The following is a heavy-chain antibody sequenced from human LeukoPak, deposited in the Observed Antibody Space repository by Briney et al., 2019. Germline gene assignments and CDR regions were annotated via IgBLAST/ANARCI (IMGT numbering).Heavy chain of an antibody. CDR3: ASSTIFGVVIYDAFDT. J-gene: IGHJ3*02. CDR1: GYSFTSYW. D-gene: IGHD3-3*01. Sequence: GESLKISCKGSGYSFTSYWIGWVRQMPGKGLEWMGIIYPGDSDTRYSPSFQGQVTISADKSISTAYLQWSSLKASDTAMYYCASSTIFGVVIYDAFDTWGQGTMVTVSS. CDR2: IYPGDSDT. V-gene: IGHV5-51*01.